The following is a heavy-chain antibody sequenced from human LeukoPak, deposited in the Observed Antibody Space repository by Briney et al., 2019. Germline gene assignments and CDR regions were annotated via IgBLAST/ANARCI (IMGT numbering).Heavy chain of an antibody. D-gene: IGHD3-10*01. J-gene: IGHJ4*02. CDR1: GGYISSYY. CDR3: ASNSFDYYGSGSYSVDY. Sequence: SETLSLTCTVSGGYISSYYWSWIRQPPGKGLEWIGEINHSGSTNYNPSLKSRVTISVDTSKNQFSLKLSSVTAADTAVYYCASNSFDYYGSGSYSVDYWGQGTLVTVSS. CDR2: INHSGST. V-gene: IGHV4-34*01.